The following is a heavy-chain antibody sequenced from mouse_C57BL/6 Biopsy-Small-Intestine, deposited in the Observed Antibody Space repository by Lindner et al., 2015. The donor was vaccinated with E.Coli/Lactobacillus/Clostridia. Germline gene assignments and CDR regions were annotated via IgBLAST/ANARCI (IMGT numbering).Heavy chain of an antibody. Sequence: SVKVSCKASGYTFTTYAMHWVRQAPGQRLEWMGWINPGNGDTRYSQKFQGGVTITRDTSATTAYMDLTSLRSEDTAVYFCARGHSYFDSRSPDAFDVWGQGTMVTVS. CDR1: GYTFTTYA. CDR2: INPGNGDT. J-gene: IGHJ1*01. D-gene: IGHD1-1*01. V-gene: IGHV1-84*02. CDR3: ARGHSYFDSRSPDAFDV.